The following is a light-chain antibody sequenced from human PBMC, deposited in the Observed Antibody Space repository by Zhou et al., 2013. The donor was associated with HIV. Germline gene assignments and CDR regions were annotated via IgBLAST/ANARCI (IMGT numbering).Light chain of an antibody. CDR3: QQSYSAPLT. J-gene: IGKJ4*01. CDR1: QSISNW. Sequence: DIQMTQSPSTLSASVGDRVTITCRASQSISNWLAWYQQKPGKAPKLLIYKASSLESGVPSRFSGSGSGTEFSLTISNLQPDDFATYYCQQSYSAPLTFGGGTKVEIK. V-gene: IGKV1-5*03. CDR2: KAS.